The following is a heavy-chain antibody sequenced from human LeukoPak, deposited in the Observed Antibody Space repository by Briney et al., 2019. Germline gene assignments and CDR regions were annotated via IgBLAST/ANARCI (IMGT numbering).Heavy chain of an antibody. Sequence: SETLSHTCTVSGGSISSYYWSWIRQPPGQGLEWIGYIYYSGSTNYNPSLKSRVTISVDTSKNQFSLKLSSVTAADTAVYYCARHAASDSSGWYYFDYWGQGTLVTVSS. CDR2: IYYSGST. CDR1: GGSISSYY. J-gene: IGHJ4*02. CDR3: ARHAASDSSGWYYFDY. V-gene: IGHV4-59*08. D-gene: IGHD6-19*01.